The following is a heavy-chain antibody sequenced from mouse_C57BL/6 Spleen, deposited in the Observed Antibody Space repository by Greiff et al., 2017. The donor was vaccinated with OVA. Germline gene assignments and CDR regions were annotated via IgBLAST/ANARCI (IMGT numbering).Heavy chain of an antibody. CDR3: TREDYGSSQFAY. D-gene: IGHD1-1*01. V-gene: IGHV1-15*01. Sequence: VQGVESGAELVRPGASVTLSCKASGYTFTDYEMHWVKQTPVHGLEWIGAIDPETGGTAYNQKFKGKAILTADKSSSTAYMELRSLTSEDSAVYYCTREDYGSSQFAYWGQGTLVTVSA. J-gene: IGHJ3*01. CDR1: GYTFTDYE. CDR2: IDPETGGT.